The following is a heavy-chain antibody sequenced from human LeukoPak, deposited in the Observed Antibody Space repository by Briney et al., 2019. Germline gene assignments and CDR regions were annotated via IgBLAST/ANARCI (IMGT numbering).Heavy chain of an antibody. V-gene: IGHV1-46*01. J-gene: IGHJ6*03. D-gene: IGHD6-13*01. CDR1: GYTFTSYY. Sequence: ASVTVSCKASGYTFTSYYIHWVRQAPGQGLEWMGIINPSGGSTGYAQKFQGRVTMTRDMSTSTVYMELSSLRSEDTAVYYCAREGQTGYSSSWVYYYYYMDVWAKGTTVTVSS. CDR3: AREGQTGYSSSWVYYYYYMDV. CDR2: INPSGGST.